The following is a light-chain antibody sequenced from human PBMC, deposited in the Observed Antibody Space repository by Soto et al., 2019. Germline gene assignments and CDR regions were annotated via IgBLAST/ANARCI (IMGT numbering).Light chain of an antibody. V-gene: IGLV1-44*01. CDR2: RNN. J-gene: IGLJ1*01. CDR3: AAWDDSLNRYV. CDR1: SSNIGSNT. Sequence: QSVLTQSPSASGTPGQRVTLSCSGSSSNIGSNTVNWYQQLPGTAPKLLSYRNNQRPSGVHDRFSGSKSGTSASLAISGLQSEDEADYYCAAWDDSLNRYVFGTGTKVTVL.